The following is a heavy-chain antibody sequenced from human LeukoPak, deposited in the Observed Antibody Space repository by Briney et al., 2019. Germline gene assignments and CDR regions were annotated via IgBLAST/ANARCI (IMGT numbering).Heavy chain of an antibody. D-gene: IGHD3-22*01. V-gene: IGHV3-21*01. CDR2: ISSSSSYI. CDR3: ARGVGRGDSSGYGLKGYFQH. Sequence: PGGSLRLFCAASGFTFSSYSMNWVRQAPGKGLEWVSSISSSSSYIYYADSVKGRFTISRDNAKNSLYLQMNSLRAEDTAVYYCARGVGRGDSSGYGLKGYFQHWGQGTLVTVSS. CDR1: GFTFSSYS. J-gene: IGHJ1*01.